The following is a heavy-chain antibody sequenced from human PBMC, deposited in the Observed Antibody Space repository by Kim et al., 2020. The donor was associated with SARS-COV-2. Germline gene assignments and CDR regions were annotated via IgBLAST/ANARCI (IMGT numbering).Heavy chain of an antibody. Sequence: GGSLRLSCTTSGFTFTGHAMSWVRQAPGKGLERVSSIDGSDGTTYYVDSVKGRLSIPRDDSKNTPYLQMSALRADDTAGYYWLKGGWGWIWDYWGQGTL. V-gene: IGHV3-23*01. CDR2: IDGSDGTT. CDR1: GFTFTGHA. CDR3: LKGGWGWIWDY. J-gene: IGHJ4*02. D-gene: IGHD2-21*01.